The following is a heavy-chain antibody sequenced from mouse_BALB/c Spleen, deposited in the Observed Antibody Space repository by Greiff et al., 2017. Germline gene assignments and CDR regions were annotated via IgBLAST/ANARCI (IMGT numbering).Heavy chain of an antibody. CDR2: IWAGGST. D-gene: IGHD1-1*01. V-gene: IGHV2-9*02. J-gene: IGHJ4*01. CDR1: GFSLTSYG. CDR3: AREVYGSSLYAMDY. Sequence: VQLQQSGPGLVAPSQSLSITCTVSGFSLTSYGVHWVRQPPGKGLEWLGVIWAGGSTNYNSALMSRLSISKDNSKSQVFLKMNSLQTDDTAMYYCAREVYGSSLYAMDYWGQGTSVTVSS.